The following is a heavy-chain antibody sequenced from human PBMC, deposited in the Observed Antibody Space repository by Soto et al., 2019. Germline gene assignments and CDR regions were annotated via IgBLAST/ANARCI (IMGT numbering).Heavy chain of an antibody. V-gene: IGHV5-51*01. D-gene: IGHD3-10*01. CDR2: VYPSDSDV. J-gene: IGHJ4*02. CDR1: GYRFSSSW. CDR3: PTGPTSSSDS. Sequence: GESLKISCQGTGYRFSSSWIGWVLQKPGKGLEWLGNVYPSDSDVRDSPAFEGQVTIAADNSMNTAYLQLLNRKASDTAIYYSPTGPTSSSDSWGPGTRVTVSS.